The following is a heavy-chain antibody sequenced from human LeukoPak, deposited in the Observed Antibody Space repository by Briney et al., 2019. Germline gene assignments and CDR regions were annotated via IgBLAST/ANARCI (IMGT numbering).Heavy chain of an antibody. CDR2: IIPIFDTP. CDR3: VRDYDTSGPQKNYFDF. D-gene: IGHD3-22*01. J-gene: IGHJ4*02. CDR1: GGTFSSYG. V-gene: IGHV1-69*06. Sequence: SVKVSCKASGGTFSSYGISWVGQAPGQGLVWMGRIIPIFDTPNYAQDFQGRVTFSADKSTSTAYMELTSLKSGNTAVYFCVRDYDTSGPQKNYFDFWGQGTLVTVSS.